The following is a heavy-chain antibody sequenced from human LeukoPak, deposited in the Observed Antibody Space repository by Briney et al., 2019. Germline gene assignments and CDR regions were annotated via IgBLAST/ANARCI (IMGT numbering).Heavy chain of an antibody. CDR3: ARDHYDTPHGNWFDP. J-gene: IGHJ5*02. V-gene: IGHV1-2*02. Sequence: ASVKVSCKASGYTFTGYYMHWVRQAPGQGLEWMGWINPNSGGTNYAQKFQGRVTTTRDTSISTAYMELSRLRSDDTAVYYCARDHYDTPHGNWFDPWGQGTLVTVSS. CDR2: INPNSGGT. CDR1: GYTFTGYY. D-gene: IGHD3-22*01.